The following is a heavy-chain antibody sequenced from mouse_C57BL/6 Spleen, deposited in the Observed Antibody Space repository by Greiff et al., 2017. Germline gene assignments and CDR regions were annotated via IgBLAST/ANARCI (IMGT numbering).Heavy chain of an antibody. CDR1: GYSFTGYY. J-gene: IGHJ2*01. CDR2: INPSTGGT. V-gene: IGHV1-42*01. CDR3: AGGLWSNYFDY. D-gene: IGHD1-1*02. Sequence: DVQLQESGPELVKPGASVKISCKASGYSFTGYYMNWVKQSPEKSLEWIGEINPSTGGTTYNQKFKAKATLTVDKSSSTAYMQLKSLTSEDSAVYYCAGGLWSNYFDYWGQGTTLTVAS.